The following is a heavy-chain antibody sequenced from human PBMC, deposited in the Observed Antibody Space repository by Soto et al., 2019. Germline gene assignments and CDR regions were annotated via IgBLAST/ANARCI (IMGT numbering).Heavy chain of an antibody. J-gene: IGHJ5*02. V-gene: IGHV4-39*01. CDR2: IYYSGST. Sequence: PSETLSLTCTVSGGSISSSSYYWGWIRQPPGKGLEWIGSIYYSGSTYYNPSLKSRVTISVDTSKNQFSLKLSSVTAADTAVYYCARSRGELRSRWFDPWGQGTLVTVSS. CDR1: GGSISSSSYY. CDR3: ARSRGELRSRWFDP. D-gene: IGHD1-7*01.